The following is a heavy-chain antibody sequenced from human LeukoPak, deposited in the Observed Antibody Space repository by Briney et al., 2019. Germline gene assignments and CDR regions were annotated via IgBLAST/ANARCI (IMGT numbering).Heavy chain of an antibody. CDR3: ARGDDFSEDH. Sequence: PGGSLRLSCAVSGFTFSNFWMSWVRQAPGRGLEWVANIHPEGNEKYHVESVKGRFTISRDNAKNSLFLQMNGLRVEDTAVYYCARGDDFSEDHWGQGTLVTVSS. V-gene: IGHV3-7*04. CDR1: GFTFSNFW. J-gene: IGHJ4*02. D-gene: IGHD1-1*01. CDR2: IHPEGNEK.